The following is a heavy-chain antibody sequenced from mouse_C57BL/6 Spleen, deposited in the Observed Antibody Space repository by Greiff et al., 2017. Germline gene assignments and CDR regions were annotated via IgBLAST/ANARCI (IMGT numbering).Heavy chain of an antibody. CDR3: ARGGTYSNYDYYAMDY. J-gene: IGHJ4*01. CDR1: GYTFTDYY. CDR2: IFPGSGST. V-gene: IGHV1-75*01. Sequence: QVQLKESGPELVKPGASVKISCKASGYTFTDYYINWVKQRPGQGLEWIGWIFPGSGSTYYNEKFKGKATLTVDKSSSTAYMLLSSLTSEDSAVYFCARGGTYSNYDYYAMDYWGQGTSVTVSS. D-gene: IGHD2-5*01.